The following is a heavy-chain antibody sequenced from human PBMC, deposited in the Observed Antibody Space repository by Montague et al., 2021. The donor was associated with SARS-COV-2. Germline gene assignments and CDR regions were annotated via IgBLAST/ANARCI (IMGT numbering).Heavy chain of an antibody. J-gene: IGHJ6*02. CDR2: INWNGGST. D-gene: IGHD4/OR15-4a*01. V-gene: IGHV3-20*04. CDR1: GFTFDDYG. CDR3: AGGLGADYYYYGMDV. Sequence: SLRLSCAASGFTFDDYGMSWVRQAPGKGLEWVSGINWNGGSTGYADSXKGRFTISRDNAKNSLYLQMNSLRAEDTALYYCAGGLGADYYYYGMDVWGQGTTVTVSS.